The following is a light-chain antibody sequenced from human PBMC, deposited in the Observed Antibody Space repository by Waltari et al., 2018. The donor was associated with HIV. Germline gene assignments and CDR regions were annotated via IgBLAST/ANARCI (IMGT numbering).Light chain of an antibody. V-gene: IGKV1-39*01. CDR3: QQSYSTPPELT. CDR1: QSISTY. CDR2: AAS. Sequence: DIQMTQSPSSLSASVGDRVTITCRASQSISTYLNWYQQKPGKAPKLLIYAASSLQSGVPSRFSGSGSGTVFTLTINSRQPEDFATYYCQQSYSTPPELTFGGGTKVEIK. J-gene: IGKJ4*01.